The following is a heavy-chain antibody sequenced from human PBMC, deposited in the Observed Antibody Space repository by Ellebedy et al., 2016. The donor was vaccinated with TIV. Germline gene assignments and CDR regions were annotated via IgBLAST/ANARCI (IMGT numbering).Heavy chain of an antibody. CDR1: GCPFRNYA. J-gene: IGHJ4*02. V-gene: IGHV3-30-3*01. Sequence: GESLKISCEASGCPFRNYAMHWVRQSPRQGLEWVAIVSFDIDKKFYTDSVKGRFTISRDNSKNTLYLDMNSLGVDDTAVYYCARDLTQYASGAGLSDSWGQGTLVTVSS. CDR2: VSFDIDKK. D-gene: IGHD2-2*01. CDR3: ARDLTQYASGAGLSDS.